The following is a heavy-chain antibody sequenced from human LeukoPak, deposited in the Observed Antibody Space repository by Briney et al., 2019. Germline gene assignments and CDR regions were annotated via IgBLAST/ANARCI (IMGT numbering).Heavy chain of an antibody. CDR3: APMVYTYGYLDY. D-gene: IGHD5-18*01. CDR1: GGSFSGYY. V-gene: IGHV4-34*01. J-gene: IGHJ4*02. Sequence: SETLSLTCAVYGGSFSGYYWSWIRQPPGKGLEWIGEINHSGSTNYNPSLKSRVTISVDTSKNQFSLKLSSVTAADTAVYYCAPMVYTYGYLDYWGQGTLVTVSS. CDR2: INHSGST.